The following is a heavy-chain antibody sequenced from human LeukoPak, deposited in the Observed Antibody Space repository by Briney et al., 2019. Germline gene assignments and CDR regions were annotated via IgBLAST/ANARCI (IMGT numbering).Heavy chain of an antibody. CDR1: GFTFSSYS. CDR3: AREVDSSGYYSSDAFDI. V-gene: IGHV3-21*01. J-gene: IGHJ3*02. Sequence: SGGSLRLSCAASGFTFSSYSMNWVHQAPGKGLEWVSSISSSSSYIYYADSVKGRFTISRDNAKNSLYLQMNSLRAEDTAVYYCAREVDSSGYYSSDAFDIWGQGTMVTVSS. D-gene: IGHD3-22*01. CDR2: ISSSSSYI.